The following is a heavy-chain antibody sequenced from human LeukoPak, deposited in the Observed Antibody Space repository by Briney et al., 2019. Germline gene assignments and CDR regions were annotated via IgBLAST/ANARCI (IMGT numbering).Heavy chain of an antibody. CDR2: IHWDDDK. J-gene: IGHJ3*02. Sequence: SGPALVKPTQTLTLTCTFSGFSLSPSGMCVSWIRQPPGKALEWLALIHWDDDKYYSTSLKTRLTISKDTSKNQVVLTMTNMDPVDTATYYCARIRGPRYVFEIWGQGTMVTVSS. CDR1: GFSLSPSGMC. V-gene: IGHV2-70*01. CDR3: ARIRGPRYVFEI.